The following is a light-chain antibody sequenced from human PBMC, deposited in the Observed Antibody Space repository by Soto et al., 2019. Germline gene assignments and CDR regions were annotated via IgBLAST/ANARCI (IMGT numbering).Light chain of an antibody. CDR3: QQRRHRPRT. Sequence: EIVLTQSPATLSLSPGERATLSCRASQSVSNSLVWFQQKPGQAPRLLIYDASNRATDIPARFSGSGSGTDFPLTISSLEPEDLGVYYLQQRRHRPRTFGQGTKLEIK. CDR2: DAS. CDR1: QSVSNS. V-gene: IGKV3-11*01. J-gene: IGKJ2*01.